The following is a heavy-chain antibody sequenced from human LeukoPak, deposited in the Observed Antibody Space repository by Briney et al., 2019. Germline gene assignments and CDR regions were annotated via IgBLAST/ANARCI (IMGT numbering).Heavy chain of an antibody. D-gene: IGHD5-24*01. CDR3: ARRGMATINNYYYYYMDV. CDR1: GASISSGGYY. J-gene: IGHJ6*03. CDR2: TYYSGST. V-gene: IGHV4-31*03. Sequence: SETLSFTCTVSGASISSGGYYWSWIRQHPGKGLEWIGYTYYSGSTYYNPSLKSRVTISVDTSKNQFSLKLSSVTAADTAVYYCARRGMATINNYYYYYMDVWGKGTTVTVSS.